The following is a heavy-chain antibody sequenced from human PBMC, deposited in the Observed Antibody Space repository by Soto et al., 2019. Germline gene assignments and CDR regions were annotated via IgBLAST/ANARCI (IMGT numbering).Heavy chain of an antibody. CDR3: ARDTSGPPHDH. V-gene: IGHV3-7*05. J-gene: IGHJ4*02. CDR2: IRQDGSEK. CDR1: GFTFSSYW. Sequence: GGSLRLSCAASGFTFSSYWMSWVRQAPGKGLEWVANIRQDGSEKYYVDSVKGRFTISRDNAKNSLYLQMNNLRAEDTALYYCARDTSGPPHDHWGQGTLVTVPQ. D-gene: IGHD5-12*01.